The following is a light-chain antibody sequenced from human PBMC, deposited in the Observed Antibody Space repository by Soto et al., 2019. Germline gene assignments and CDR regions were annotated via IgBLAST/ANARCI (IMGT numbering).Light chain of an antibody. Sequence: QSVLTQPPTASGTPGQRVTISCSGRRSNIGTHYGYWYQQVPGKAPKLLIYSNNQRPSGVPDRFSGSKSGASVSLAISGLRSEDEADYYCAAWDDSLTGVMFGGGTKLTVL. CDR1: RSNIGTHY. CDR2: SNN. CDR3: AAWDDSLTGVM. J-gene: IGLJ3*02. V-gene: IGLV1-47*02.